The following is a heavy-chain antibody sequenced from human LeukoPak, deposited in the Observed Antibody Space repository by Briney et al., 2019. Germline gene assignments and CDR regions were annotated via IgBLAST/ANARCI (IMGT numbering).Heavy chain of an antibody. V-gene: IGHV4-34*01. CDR3: AGCTNGVCYRHYYYGMDA. J-gene: IGHJ6*02. D-gene: IGHD2-8*01. CDR1: GGSFSGYY. Sequence: SETLSLTCAVYGGSFSGYYWSWIRQPPGKGLEWIGEINHSGSTNYNPSLKNRVTISVDTSKNQFSLKLSSVTAADTAVYYCAGCTNGVCYRHYYYGMDAWGQGTTVTVSS. CDR2: INHSGST.